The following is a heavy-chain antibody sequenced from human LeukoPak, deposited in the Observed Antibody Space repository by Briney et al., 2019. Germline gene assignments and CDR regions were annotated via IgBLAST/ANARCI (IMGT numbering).Heavy chain of an antibody. V-gene: IGHV3-48*01. J-gene: IGHJ3*02. CDR1: GFTFSSYS. CDR2: ISSSSSTI. Sequence: PGGSLRLSCAASGFTFSSYSMNWVRQAPGKGLEWVSYISSSSSTIYYADSVKGRFTISRDNAKNSLYLQMNSLRAEDTAVYYCAREAGGGYDSCAFDIWGQGTMVTVSS. D-gene: IGHD5-12*01. CDR3: AREAGGGYDSCAFDI.